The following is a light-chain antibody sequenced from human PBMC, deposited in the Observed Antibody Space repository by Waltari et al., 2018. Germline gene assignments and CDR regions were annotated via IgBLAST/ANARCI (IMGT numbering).Light chain of an antibody. J-gene: IGLJ1*01. CDR3: KSFTNKLTYV. CDR2: DVD. CDR1: ASASGNYDH. Sequence: QSALTQPASVSGSPGPSITISCTGTASASGNYDHFSWYQQHPGRAPKLIIYDVDNRPSGVSDRFSGSKSGNTASLTISGLQPEDEADYYCKSFTNKLTYVFGSGTKVTV. V-gene: IGLV2-14*03.